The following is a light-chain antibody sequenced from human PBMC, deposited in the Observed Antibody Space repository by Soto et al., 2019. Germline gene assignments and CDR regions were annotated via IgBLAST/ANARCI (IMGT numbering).Light chain of an antibody. CDR1: QSVSRF. V-gene: IGKV3-11*01. CDR2: RVS. CDR3: QQRFTWPLT. J-gene: IGKJ4*01. Sequence: ETVLTQSPATLSLSPGERATLSCRASQSVSRFFAWYQQKPGQAPRLLIYRVSNRATGVPARFSGSGSGTDFTLSISSLGPEDSGVYYCQQRFTWPLTFGGGTKVEIK.